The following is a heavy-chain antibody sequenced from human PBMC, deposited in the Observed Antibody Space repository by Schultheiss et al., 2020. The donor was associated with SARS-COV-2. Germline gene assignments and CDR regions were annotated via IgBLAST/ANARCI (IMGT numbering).Heavy chain of an antibody. CDR1: GFTFSSYE. CDR2: ISSSGSTI. D-gene: IGHD2-8*01. Sequence: GGSLRLSCAASGFTFSSYEMNWVRQAPGKGLEWVSYISSSGSTIYYADSVKGRFTISRDNAKNSLYLQMNSLRAEDTAVYYCARGNGGQNDWFDPWGQGTLVTVSS. J-gene: IGHJ5*02. CDR3: ARGNGGQNDWFDP. V-gene: IGHV3-48*03.